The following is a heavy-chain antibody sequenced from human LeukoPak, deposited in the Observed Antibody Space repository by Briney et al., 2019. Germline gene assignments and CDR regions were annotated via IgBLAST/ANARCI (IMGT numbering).Heavy chain of an antibody. J-gene: IGHJ4*02. Sequence: GGSLRLSCAAFGFTFSSYEMNWVRQAPGKGLEWVSYISSSGSTIYYADSVKGRFAITRDNAKNSLYLQMNSLRAEDTAVYYCARDNPYCGGDCYSRPDYWGQGTLVTVSS. CDR2: ISSSGSTI. CDR3: ARDNPYCGGDCYSRPDY. D-gene: IGHD2-21*02. V-gene: IGHV3-48*03. CDR1: GFTFSSYE.